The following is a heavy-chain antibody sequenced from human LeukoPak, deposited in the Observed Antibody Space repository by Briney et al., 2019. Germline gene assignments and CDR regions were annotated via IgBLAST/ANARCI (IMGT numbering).Heavy chain of an antibody. CDR1: GDSVSSSTYY. Sequence: SETLSLTCTVSGDSVSSSTYYWAWIRQPPGKGLEYIGSYSGSTYYNPSLKSRVTISVDTSKKQFSLKLSSVTAADTAVYYCARSSYGAGSKPYWVDCWGQGTLVTVSS. V-gene: IGHV4-39*01. CDR3: ARSSYGAGSKPYWVDC. CDR2: YSGST. J-gene: IGHJ4*02. D-gene: IGHD3-10*01.